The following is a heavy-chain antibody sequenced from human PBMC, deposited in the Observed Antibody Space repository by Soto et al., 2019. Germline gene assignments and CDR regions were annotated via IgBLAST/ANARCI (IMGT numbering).Heavy chain of an antibody. CDR2: ISAYNGNT. CDR3: ARGGTPIDY. V-gene: IGHV1-18*01. J-gene: IGHJ4*02. D-gene: IGHD2-15*01. Sequence: QVQLVQSGAEVKKPGASVKVSCKASGYTFTNFGISWVRQAPGQGLEWMGWISAYNGNTNYAQNFQGRVTMTTDTSKRTAYMELRSLRSYDTAVYYSARGGTPIDYWGQGTLVTVSS. CDR1: GYTFTNFG.